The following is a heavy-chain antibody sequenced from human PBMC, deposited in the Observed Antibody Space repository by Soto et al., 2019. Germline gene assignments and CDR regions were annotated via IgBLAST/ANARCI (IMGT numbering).Heavy chain of an antibody. V-gene: IGHV1-69*02. Sequence: QVQLGQSGTEVKKPGSSVKVSCKASGDTFSCYTINWVRQAPGLGLEWVGRINPIVSMSNYAQKCQGRVSMTADKSTSTGYMEVRRLRSDDTAMYFCAASYGSGYRAFDYWGQGALVIVSS. CDR3: AASYGSGYRAFDY. CDR2: INPIVSMS. CDR1: GDTFSCYT. J-gene: IGHJ4*02. D-gene: IGHD3-10*01.